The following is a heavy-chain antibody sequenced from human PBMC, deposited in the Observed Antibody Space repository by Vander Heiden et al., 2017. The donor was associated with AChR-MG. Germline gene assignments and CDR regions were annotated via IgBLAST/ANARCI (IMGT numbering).Heavy chain of an antibody. CDR1: GFTFSTYW. CDR3: ARVDREARAFDI. V-gene: IGHV3-74*03. J-gene: IGHJ3*02. Sequence: EAQLVESGGGLVQPGGSLRLSCAASGFTFSTYWMHWVRQAPGRGLVWVSRITSDGSDTMHADSVKGRFTISRDNGRNTLYLQMNSLGAEDTAVYYCARVDREARAFDIWGQGTMVTVSS. CDR2: ITSDGSDT. D-gene: IGHD2-2*03.